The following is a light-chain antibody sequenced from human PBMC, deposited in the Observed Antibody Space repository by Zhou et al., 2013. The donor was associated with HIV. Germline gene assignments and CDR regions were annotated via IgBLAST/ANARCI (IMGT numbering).Light chain of an antibody. V-gene: IGKV1-39*01. Sequence: DIQMTQSPSTLSASVGDRVTITCRASQSISSWLAWYQQKPGKAPNLLIYAASSLQSGVPSRFRGSASGTEFTLTISSLQPEDFATYSCQQSFSTPRTFGQGTKVEI. J-gene: IGKJ1*01. CDR3: QQSFSTPRT. CDR2: AAS. CDR1: QSISSW.